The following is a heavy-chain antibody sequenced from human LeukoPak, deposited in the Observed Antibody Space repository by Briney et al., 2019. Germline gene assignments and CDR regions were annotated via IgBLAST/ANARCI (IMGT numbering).Heavy chain of an antibody. Sequence: PTETLSLTGAVYGGSVSSYYWSWIRQPPGKWLEWIGEINHSGSTNYNPSLKSRVTISVDTSKNQFSLKLSSVTAADTAVYYCARGPPPPGDYGGNRGDYFDYWGQGTLVTVSS. D-gene: IGHD4-23*01. CDR1: GGSVSSYY. CDR3: ARGPPPPGDYGGNRGDYFDY. J-gene: IGHJ4*02. CDR2: INHSGST. V-gene: IGHV4-34*01.